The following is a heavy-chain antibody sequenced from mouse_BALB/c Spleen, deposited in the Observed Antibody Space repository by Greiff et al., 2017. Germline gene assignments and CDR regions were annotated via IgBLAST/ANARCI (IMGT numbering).Heavy chain of an antibody. CDR3: AREDDGYYAWFAY. J-gene: IGHJ3*01. V-gene: IGHV1-7*01. Sequence: VQLQQSGAELAKPGASVKMSCKASGYTFTSYWMHWVKQRPGQGLEWIGYINPSTGYTEYNQKFKDKATLTADKSSSTAYMQLSSLTSEDSAVYYCAREDDGYYAWFAYWGQGTLVTVSA. CDR2: INPSTGYT. CDR1: GYTFTSYW. D-gene: IGHD2-3*01.